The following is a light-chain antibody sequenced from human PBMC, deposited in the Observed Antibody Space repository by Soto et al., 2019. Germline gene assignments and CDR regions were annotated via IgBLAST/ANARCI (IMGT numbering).Light chain of an antibody. Sequence: QSALTQPPSASGSPGQSVTISCTRTSSDMGGYNSVSWYQQHPGKAPRLMIYEVNKRPSGVPDRFSGSKSGYTASLTVSGLQTEDEAFYYCSSSAGIYHYLVFGGGTKLTVL. V-gene: IGLV2-8*01. CDR2: EVN. CDR3: SSSAGIYHYLV. CDR1: SSDMGGYNS. J-gene: IGLJ3*02.